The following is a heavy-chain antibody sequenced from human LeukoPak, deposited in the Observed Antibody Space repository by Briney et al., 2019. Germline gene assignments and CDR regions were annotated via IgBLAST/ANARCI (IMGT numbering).Heavy chain of an antibody. D-gene: IGHD5-18*01. CDR3: ARGGRGYSYGLVKYNWFDP. CDR1: GYTFTGYY. J-gene: IGHJ5*02. CDR2: TTPNSGGT. V-gene: IGHV1-2*04. Sequence: ASVKVSCKASGYTFTGYYMHWVRQAPGKGLEWMGWTTPNSGGTNYAQKFQGWVTMTRDTSISTAYMELSRLRSDDTAVYYCARGGRGYSYGLVKYNWFDPWGQGTLVTVSS.